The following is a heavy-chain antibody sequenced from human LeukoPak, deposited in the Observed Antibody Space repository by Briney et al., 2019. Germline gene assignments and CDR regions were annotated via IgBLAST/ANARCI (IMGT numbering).Heavy chain of an antibody. CDR1: GFTFSSYA. CDR3: ASGGGLRAYYFDY. J-gene: IGHJ4*02. V-gene: IGHV3-30*04. D-gene: IGHD5-24*01. Sequence: GRSLRLSCAASGFTFSSYAMHWVRQAPGKGLEWVAVISYDGSNKYYADSVKGRFTISRDNSKNTLYLQMNSLRAEDTAVYYCASGGGLRAYYFDYWGQRTLVTVSS. CDR2: ISYDGSNK.